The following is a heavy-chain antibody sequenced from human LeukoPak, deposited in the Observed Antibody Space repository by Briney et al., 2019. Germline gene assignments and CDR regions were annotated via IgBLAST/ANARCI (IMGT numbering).Heavy chain of an antibody. V-gene: IGHV1-18*01. J-gene: IGHJ5*02. CDR1: GYTFTSYG. CDR2: ISAYNGNT. CDR3: ARDQGYCSSTSCYPDWFDP. Sequence: ASVKVSCKASGYTFTSYGIGWVRQAPGQGLEWMGWISAYNGNTNYAQKLQDRVTMTTDTSTSTAYMELRSLRSDDTAVYYCARDQGYCSSTSCYPDWFDPWGQGTLVTVSS. D-gene: IGHD2-2*01.